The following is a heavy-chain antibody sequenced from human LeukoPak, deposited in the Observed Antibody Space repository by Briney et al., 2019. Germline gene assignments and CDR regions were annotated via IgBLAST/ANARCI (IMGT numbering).Heavy chain of an antibody. J-gene: IGHJ4*02. CDR3: SRGLDSRKLGY. V-gene: IGHV4-31*03. CDR1: GASFNSDDQY. D-gene: IGHD3-22*01. Sequence: SETLSLTCTVSGASFNSDDQYWNWIRQSPGKGLEWIGSIHPSGMLYHNPSLERRVTMSRKTSKNQFSLNLNSVTAADTAVYFCSRGLDSRKLGYWGQGILVTVSS. CDR2: IHPSGML.